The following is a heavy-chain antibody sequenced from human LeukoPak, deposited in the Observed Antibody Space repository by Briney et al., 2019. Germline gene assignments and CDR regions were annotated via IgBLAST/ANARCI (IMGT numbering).Heavy chain of an antibody. D-gene: IGHD5-12*01. CDR1: GYTFTGYY. CDR2: INPNSGGT. Sequence: ASVKVSCKASGYTFTGYYMHWVRQAPGQGLEWMGWINPNSGGTNYAQKFQGRVTMARDTSISTAYIELSRLRSDDTAVYYCARDRSETILARNYYYYYGMDVWGQGTTVTVSS. CDR3: ARDRSETILARNYYYYYGMDV. V-gene: IGHV1-2*02. J-gene: IGHJ6*02.